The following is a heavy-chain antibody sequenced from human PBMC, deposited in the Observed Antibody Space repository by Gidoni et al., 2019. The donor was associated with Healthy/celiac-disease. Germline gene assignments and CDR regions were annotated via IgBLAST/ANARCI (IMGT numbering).Heavy chain of an antibody. CDR3: TTDPSKKGAAAAWENWFDP. J-gene: IGHJ5*02. CDR2: IKSKTDGGTT. Sequence: EVQLVESGGGLVKPGGSLRLSCAASGFTFSNAWISWVRQAPGKGLEWVGRIKSKTDGGTTDYAAPVKGRFTISRDDSKNTLYLQMNSLKTEDTAVYDCTTDPSKKGAAAAWENWFDPWGQGTLVTVSS. V-gene: IGHV3-15*01. CDR1: GFTFSNAW. D-gene: IGHD6-13*01.